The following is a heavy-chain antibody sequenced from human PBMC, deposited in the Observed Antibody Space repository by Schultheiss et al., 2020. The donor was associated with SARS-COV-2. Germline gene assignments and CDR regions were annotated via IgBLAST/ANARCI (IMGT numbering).Heavy chain of an antibody. CDR1: GFTFSSYA. V-gene: IGHV3-30*04. D-gene: IGHD4-17*01. J-gene: IGHJ3*02. Sequence: GGSLRLSCAASGFTFSSYAMSWVRQAPGKGLEWVAVISYDGSNEYYADSVKGRFTISRDNSKNTLYLQMNSLRAEDTAVYYCATRYGDYMHDAFDIWGQGTMVTVSS. CDR2: ISYDGSNE. CDR3: ATRYGDYMHDAFDI.